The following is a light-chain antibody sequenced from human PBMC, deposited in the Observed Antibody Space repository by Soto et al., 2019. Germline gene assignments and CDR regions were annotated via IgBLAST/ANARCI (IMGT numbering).Light chain of an antibody. CDR3: QQSYSIPWT. CDR1: QSISSY. Sequence: IKMTQSPSTLSASVGDRVTITCRASQSISSYLNWYQQKQGKAPKVPIYAASSLQSGIPSRFSGSGYGTDFNLTISSLQTEDFATYYCQQSYSIPWTFGQGTKVDIK. CDR2: AAS. J-gene: IGKJ1*01. V-gene: IGKV1-39*01.